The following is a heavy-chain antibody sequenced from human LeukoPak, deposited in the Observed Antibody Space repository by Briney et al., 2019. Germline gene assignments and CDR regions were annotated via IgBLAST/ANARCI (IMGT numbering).Heavy chain of an antibody. CDR2: INSDGSST. V-gene: IGHV3-74*01. CDR3: AREQLPYGDYAGYFDL. D-gene: IGHD4-17*01. CDR1: GFTFSRYW. Sequence: GGSLRLSCVASGFTFSRYWMHWVRQAPGKGLVWVSRINSDGSSTSYADSVKGRFTISRDNAKNTLYLQMNSQRAEDTAVYYCAREQLPYGDYAGYFDLWGRGTLVTVSS. J-gene: IGHJ2*01.